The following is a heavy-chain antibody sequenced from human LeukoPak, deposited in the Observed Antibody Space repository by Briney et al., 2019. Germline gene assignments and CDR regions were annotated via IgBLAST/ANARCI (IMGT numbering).Heavy chain of an antibody. CDR1: GFTFSSYS. J-gene: IGHJ6*04. CDR2: ISSSSSYI. Sequence: GGSLRLSGAASGFTFSSYSMNWVRQAPGKGLEWVSSISSSSSYIYYADSVKGRFTISRDNAKNSLYLQMNSLRAEDTAVYYCASDPEVIGGASDYYYGMDVWGKGTTVTVSS. CDR3: ASDPEVIGGASDYYYGMDV. V-gene: IGHV3-21*01. D-gene: IGHD3-16*01.